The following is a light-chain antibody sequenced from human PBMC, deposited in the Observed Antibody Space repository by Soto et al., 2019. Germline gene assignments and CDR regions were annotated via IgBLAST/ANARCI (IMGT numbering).Light chain of an antibody. V-gene: IGLV2-14*01. CDR3: TSYTSSSTLV. CDR2: AVT. Sequence: QSALTQPASVSGSPGQSITISCTGTSSDVGGYNFVSWYHQHPGKAPKLLIYAVTNRPSGISNRFSGSKSGNTASLTISVLQAEDEADYYCTSYTSSSTLVFGGGTKLTVL. J-gene: IGLJ2*01. CDR1: SSDVGGYNF.